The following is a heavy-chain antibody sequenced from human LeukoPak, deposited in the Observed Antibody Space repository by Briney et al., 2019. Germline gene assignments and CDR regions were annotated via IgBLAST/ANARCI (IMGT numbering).Heavy chain of an antibody. V-gene: IGHV4-34*01. Sequence: SETPSLTCAVYGGSFSGYYWSWIRQPPGKGLEWIGEINHSGSTNYNPSLKSRVTISVDTSKNQFSLKLSSVTAADTAVYYCARFWRGSSWYLNWFDPWGQGTLVTVSS. CDR2: INHSGST. CDR3: ARFWRGSSWYLNWFDP. J-gene: IGHJ5*02. D-gene: IGHD6-13*01. CDR1: GGSFSGYY.